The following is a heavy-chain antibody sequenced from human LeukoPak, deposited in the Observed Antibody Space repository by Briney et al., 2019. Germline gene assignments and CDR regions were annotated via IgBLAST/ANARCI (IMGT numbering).Heavy chain of an antibody. CDR2: IYTSGST. D-gene: IGHD6-19*01. J-gene: IGHJ4*02. CDR3: ARVAGTPHYFDY. V-gene: IGHV4-4*07. CDR1: GGSISSYY. Sequence: SETLSLTCTVSGGSISSYYWSWIRQPAGKELEWIGRIYTSGSTNYNPSLKSRVTISVDKSKNQFSLKLSSVTAADTAVYYCARVAGTPHYFDYWGQGTLVTVSS.